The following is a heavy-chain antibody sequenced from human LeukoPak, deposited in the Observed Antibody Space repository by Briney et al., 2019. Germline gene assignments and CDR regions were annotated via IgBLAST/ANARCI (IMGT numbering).Heavy chain of an antibody. J-gene: IGHJ4*02. D-gene: IGHD3-22*01. CDR3: ASRPQYYYDSSGYSDRVDY. Sequence: SVKVCCKASGGTFSSYAISWVRQAPGQGLEWMGRIIPILGIANYAQKFQGRVTITADKSTSTAYMELSSLRSEDTAVYYCASRPQYYYDSSGYSDRVDYWGQGTLVTVSS. CDR1: GGTFSSYA. CDR2: IIPILGIA. V-gene: IGHV1-69*04.